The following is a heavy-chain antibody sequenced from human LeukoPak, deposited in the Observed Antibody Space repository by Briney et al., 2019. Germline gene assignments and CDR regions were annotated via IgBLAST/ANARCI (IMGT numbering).Heavy chain of an antibody. CDR1: GYTFSYYY. J-gene: IGHJ3*02. Sequence: GASVKVSCKASGYTFSYYYLHWVRQAPGQGLEWMGIINPSGGATNYAQKFQGRVTLTRDTSTGTVYMELSSLISEDTAVYYCARRRDEGSDIWGQGTLVTVSS. CDR2: INPSGGAT. CDR3: ARRRDEGSDI. D-gene: IGHD3-10*01. V-gene: IGHV1-46*01.